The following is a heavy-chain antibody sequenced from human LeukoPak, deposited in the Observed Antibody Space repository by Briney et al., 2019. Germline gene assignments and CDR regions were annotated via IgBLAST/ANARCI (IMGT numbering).Heavy chain of an antibody. J-gene: IGHJ4*02. CDR2: INPSGGST. Sequence: GASVKVSCKASGYTFTSYYMHWVRQAPGQGLEWMGIINPSGGSTSYAQKFQGRVTMTRDTSTSTVYMELSSLRSEDTAVYYCARAPYDSSGYYYETAVDYWGQGTLVTVSS. CDR1: GYTFTSYY. V-gene: IGHV1-46*01. D-gene: IGHD3-22*01. CDR3: ARAPYDSSGYYYETAVDY.